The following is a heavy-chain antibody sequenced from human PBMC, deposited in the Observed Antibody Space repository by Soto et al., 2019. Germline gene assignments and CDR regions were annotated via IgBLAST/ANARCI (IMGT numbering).Heavy chain of an antibody. J-gene: IGHJ4*02. D-gene: IGHD4-17*01. V-gene: IGHV3-66*01. Sequence: DVQLVESGGGLVLRGESLRLSCAASGFTVGSAYMSWVRQAPGKGLEWVAGIYSGGNTYCADSVKGRFTISRDTSKNRLYLQMNSLRAEDAAIYYCARDPWVGDIGDYWGQGTLVTVSS. CDR1: GFTVGSAY. CDR3: ARDPWVGDIGDY. CDR2: IYSGGNT.